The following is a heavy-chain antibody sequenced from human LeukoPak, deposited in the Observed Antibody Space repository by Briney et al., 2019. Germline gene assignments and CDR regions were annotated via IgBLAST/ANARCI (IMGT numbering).Heavy chain of an antibody. CDR2: INHSGST. CDR1: GGSFSGYY. J-gene: IGHJ4*02. CDR3: ARQGVVVPAAGDFWSGYYSNYFDY. V-gene: IGHV4-34*01. D-gene: IGHD3-3*01. Sequence: PSETLSLTCAVYGGSFSGYYWSWIRQPPGKGLEWIGEINHSGSTNYNPSLKSRVTISVDTSKNQFSLKLSSVTAADTAVYYCARQGVVVPAAGDFWSGYYSNYFDYWGQGTLVTVSS.